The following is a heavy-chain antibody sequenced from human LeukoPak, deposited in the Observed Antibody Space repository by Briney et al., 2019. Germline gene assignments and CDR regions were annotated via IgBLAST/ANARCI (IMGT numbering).Heavy chain of an antibody. J-gene: IGHJ5*02. CDR3: ARDPRYGSGSSHNWFDP. CDR1: GYTFTGYY. V-gene: IGHV1-2*06. CDR2: INPNSGGT. D-gene: IGHD3-10*01. Sequence: GASVKVSCKASGYTFTGYYMHWVRQAPGQGLEWMGRINPNSGGTNYAQKFQGRVTMTRDTSISTAYMELSSLTSDDTAVYYCARDPRYGSGSSHNWFDPWGQGTLVTVSS.